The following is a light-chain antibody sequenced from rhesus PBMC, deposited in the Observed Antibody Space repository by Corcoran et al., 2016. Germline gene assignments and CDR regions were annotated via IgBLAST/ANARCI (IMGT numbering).Light chain of an antibody. CDR3: QQRNSYPFT. CDR2: DAS. V-gene: IGKV1-38*01. J-gene: IGKJ3*01. CDR1: QGISSY. Sequence: DIQLTQSPSSLSASVGDRVTITCRASQGISSYLAWYQQKPGKAPKLLLYDASNLQSGVPSRFSGSGSGTDFTLTISSLQPEDFAVYYCQQRNSYPFTFGPGTKLDIK.